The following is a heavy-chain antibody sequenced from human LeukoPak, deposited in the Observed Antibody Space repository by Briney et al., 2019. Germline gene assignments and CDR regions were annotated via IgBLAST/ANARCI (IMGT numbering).Heavy chain of an antibody. Sequence: PGGSLRLSCAASGFTFSSYGMHWVRQAPGKGLEWVAFIRYDGSNKYYADSVKGRFTISRDNSKNTLYLQMNSLRAEDTAVYYCAKDMRLYSSSWYEKRHYLPGFDYWGQGTLVTVSS. D-gene: IGHD6-13*01. CDR2: IRYDGSNK. V-gene: IGHV3-30*02. CDR1: GFTFSSYG. J-gene: IGHJ4*02. CDR3: AKDMRLYSSSWYEKRHYLPGFDY.